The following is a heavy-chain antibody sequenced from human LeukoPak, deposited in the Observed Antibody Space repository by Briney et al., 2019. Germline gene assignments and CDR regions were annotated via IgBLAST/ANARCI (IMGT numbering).Heavy chain of an antibody. V-gene: IGHV2-5*01. CDR2: LYWNDDK. J-gene: IGHJ4*02. D-gene: IGHD2-2*01. Sequence: SGPTLVNPTQTLTLTCTFSGFSLSTSGVGVGWIRQHPGKALEWLALLYWNDDKRYSPSLKSRLTITKDTSKNQVVLTMTNMDPVDTATYYCAQLGYCSSTSCPAAGYWGQGTLVTVSS. CDR3: AQLGYCSSTSCPAAGY. CDR1: GFSLSTSGVG.